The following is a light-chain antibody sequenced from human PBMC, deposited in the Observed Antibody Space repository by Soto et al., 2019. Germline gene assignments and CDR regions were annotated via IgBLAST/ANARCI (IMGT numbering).Light chain of an antibody. J-gene: IGKJ2*01. V-gene: IGKV1-39*01. CDR2: AAS. CDR1: QSISSY. CDR3: QQSYSTPMYT. Sequence: DIQMTQSPSSLSASVGDRVTITCRASQSISSYLNWYQQKPGKAPKRLIYAASSFQSGVPSRFSGSGSGTDFTLTISRLQPEDFATYYCQQSYSTPMYTFGQGTKLEIK.